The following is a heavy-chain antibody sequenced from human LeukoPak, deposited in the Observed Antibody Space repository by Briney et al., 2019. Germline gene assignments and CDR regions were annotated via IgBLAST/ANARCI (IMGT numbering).Heavy chain of an antibody. D-gene: IGHD3-10*01. CDR1: GFTFSSYG. V-gene: IGHV4-34*01. Sequence: PGGSLRLSCAASGFTFSSYGMSWVRQPPGKGLEWIGEINHSGSTNYNASLKSRVTISVDTSKNQFSLKLSSVTAADTAVYYCARLGRVRGLIKMGRINYYMDVWGKGTTVTISS. J-gene: IGHJ6*03. CDR2: INHSGST. CDR3: ARLGRVRGLIKMGRINYYMDV.